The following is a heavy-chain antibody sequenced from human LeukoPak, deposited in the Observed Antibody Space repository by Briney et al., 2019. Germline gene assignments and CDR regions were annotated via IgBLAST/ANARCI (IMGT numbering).Heavy chain of an antibody. Sequence: GGSLRLSCAASGFSFSSYAMHWVRQTPGKELEGVAVISYDGSKKWYADSVKGRFTVSRDNSKNTLYLQMDSMRAEDTSVYHCARPGKGQLPLYYFDYWGQGTQVTVSS. J-gene: IGHJ4*02. V-gene: IGHV3-30*01. CDR2: ISYDGSKK. D-gene: IGHD2-2*01. CDR3: ARPGKGQLPLYYFDY. CDR1: GFSFSSYA.